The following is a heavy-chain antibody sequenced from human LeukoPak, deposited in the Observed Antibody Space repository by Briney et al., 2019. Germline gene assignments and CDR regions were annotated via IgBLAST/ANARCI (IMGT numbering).Heavy chain of an antibody. D-gene: IGHD6-19*01. CDR1: GGSISSYY. V-gene: IGHV4-39*01. Sequence: PETLSLTCTVSGGSISSYYWGWIRQPPGKGLEWIGSIYYSGSTYYNPSLKSRVTISVDTSKNQFSLKLSSVTAADTAVYYCARGKGGGWYYFDYWGQGTLVTVSS. J-gene: IGHJ4*02. CDR3: ARGKGGGWYYFDY. CDR2: IYYSGST.